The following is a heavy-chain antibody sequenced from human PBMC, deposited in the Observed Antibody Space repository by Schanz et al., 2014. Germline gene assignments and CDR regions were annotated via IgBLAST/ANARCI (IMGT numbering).Heavy chain of an antibody. J-gene: IGHJ3*01. V-gene: IGHV3-30*04. D-gene: IGHD2-8*02. Sequence: QVQLVESGGGVVQPGRSLRLSCAASGFTFRGHAMHWVRQAPGKGLEKVAAISTDGTNTYYAASVRGRFTISRDNSKNTXYLQMDSLRSEDTAVYSCTRDRGALVTHNDALNLWGQGTMVSVSS. CDR3: TRDRGALVTHNDALNL. CDR2: ISTDGTNT. CDR1: GFTFRGHA.